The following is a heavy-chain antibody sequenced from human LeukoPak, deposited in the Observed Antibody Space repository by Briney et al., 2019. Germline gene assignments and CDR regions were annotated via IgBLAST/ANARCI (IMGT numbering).Heavy chain of an antibody. Sequence: ASVKVSCKASGYTFTGYYMHWVRQAPGQGLDWMGWINPNSGGTNFAQKFQGRVTMTRDASISTAYKELSRLRSDDTAVYYCARGGYSGYDNDYWGQGTLVTVSS. V-gene: IGHV1-2*02. J-gene: IGHJ4*02. CDR2: INPNSGGT. CDR1: GYTFTGYY. CDR3: ARGGYSGYDNDY. D-gene: IGHD5-12*01.